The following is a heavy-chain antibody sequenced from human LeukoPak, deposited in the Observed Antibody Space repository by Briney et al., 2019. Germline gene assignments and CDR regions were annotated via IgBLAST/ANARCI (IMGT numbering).Heavy chain of an antibody. CDR3: ARDSLGTYSSPDN. CDR1: GYTFTSYG. Sequence: ASVKVSCKTSGYTFTSYGITWARQAPGQGLEGMGWISSYTGDTIYTQKVQCRVTMTTDTSASAGYMELRSLRYDDTTVYYCARDSLGTYSSPDNWGQGTLVTVSS. CDR2: ISSYTGDT. V-gene: IGHV1-18*01. D-gene: IGHD5-18*01. J-gene: IGHJ4*02.